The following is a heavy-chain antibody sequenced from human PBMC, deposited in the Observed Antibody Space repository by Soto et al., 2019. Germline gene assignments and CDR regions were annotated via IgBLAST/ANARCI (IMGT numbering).Heavy chain of an antibody. CDR3: TRDPVDSPVFDH. CDR1: GFTVINTY. D-gene: IGHD2-15*01. CDR2: IYRDGRT. Sequence: EMQLVESGGGLVQPGGSLRLSCAASGFTVINTYLSWIRQAPGKGLEWVSVIYRDGRTYYADSVKGRFTISRDHSKNTLYLQMNSLRAEDTAVYYCTRDPVDSPVFDHWGQGTLVTVSS. J-gene: IGHJ4*02. V-gene: IGHV3-66*01.